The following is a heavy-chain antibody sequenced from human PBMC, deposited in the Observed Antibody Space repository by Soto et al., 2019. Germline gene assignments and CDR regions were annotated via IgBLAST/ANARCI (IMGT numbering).Heavy chain of an antibody. CDR1: GYTFTSYG. Sequence: QVQLVQSGAEVKQPGASVKVSCKASGYTFTSYGISWVGQAPGQGFEWMEWISPDNGNTNCAQKLQGRVTMTRDTSPSTAYMELRSMRSDDTAVYYCARDKGDGSGSYYGYWGQGTLVTVSS. CDR2: ISPDNGNT. CDR3: ARDKGDGSGSYYGY. V-gene: IGHV1-18*01. D-gene: IGHD3-10*01. J-gene: IGHJ4*02.